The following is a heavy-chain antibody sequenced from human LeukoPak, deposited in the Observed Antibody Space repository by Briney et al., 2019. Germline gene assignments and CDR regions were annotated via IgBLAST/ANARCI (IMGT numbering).Heavy chain of an antibody. V-gene: IGHV5-51*01. J-gene: IGHJ4*02. CDR2: IYPGDSDT. CDR3: ARQESEMATPANRYFDH. D-gene: IGHD5-24*01. Sequence: GESLKISCQGSGYNFANDWIGWVRQMPGKGLEWIGSIYPGDSDTIYSPSFQGQVTISADKSISTAYLQWSSLKASDSAMYYCARQESEMATPANRYFDHWGQGTLVTVSS. CDR1: GYNFANDW.